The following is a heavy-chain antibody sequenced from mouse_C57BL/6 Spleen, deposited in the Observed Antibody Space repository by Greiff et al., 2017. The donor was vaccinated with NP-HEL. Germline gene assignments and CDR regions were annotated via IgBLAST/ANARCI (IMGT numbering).Heavy chain of an antibody. CDR1: GYTFTSYW. Sequence: QVQLKQPGAELVKPGASVKVSCKASGYTFTSYWMHWVKQRPGQGLEWIGRIHPSDSDTNYNQKFKGKATLTVDKSSSTAYMQLSSLTSEDSAVYYCAMGGYLLWLRRDYAMDYWGQGTSVTVSS. J-gene: IGHJ4*01. D-gene: IGHD2-2*01. CDR2: IHPSDSDT. CDR3: AMGGYLLWLRRDYAMDY. V-gene: IGHV1-74*01.